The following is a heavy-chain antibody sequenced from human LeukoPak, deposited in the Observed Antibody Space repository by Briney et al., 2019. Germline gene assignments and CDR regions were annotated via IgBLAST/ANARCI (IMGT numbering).Heavy chain of an antibody. CDR3: AKARGGYCSGTSCYANIDY. D-gene: IGHD2-2*01. Sequence: GGSLRLSCAASGFTFSNYGMHWVRQAPGKGLEWVAVISSDGSNNYYADSVKGRFTISRDNSKNTLYLQMNSQRPEDTAVFYCAKARGGYCSGTSCYANIDYWGQGTLVTVSS. CDR1: GFTFSNYG. J-gene: IGHJ4*02. CDR2: ISSDGSNN. V-gene: IGHV3-30*18.